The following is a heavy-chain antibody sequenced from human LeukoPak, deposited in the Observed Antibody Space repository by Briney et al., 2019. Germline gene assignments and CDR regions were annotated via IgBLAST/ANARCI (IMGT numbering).Heavy chain of an antibody. CDR3: ARGPGDSGPTDY. CDR2: INHSGST. CDR1: GGSFSGYY. Sequence: SETLSLTCAVYGGSFSGYYWSWIRQPPGKGLEWIGEINHSGSTDYNPSLKSRVTISVGTSKNQFSLKLSSVTAADTAVYYCARGPGDSGPTDYWGQGTLVTVSS. J-gene: IGHJ4*02. V-gene: IGHV4-34*01. D-gene: IGHD5-12*01.